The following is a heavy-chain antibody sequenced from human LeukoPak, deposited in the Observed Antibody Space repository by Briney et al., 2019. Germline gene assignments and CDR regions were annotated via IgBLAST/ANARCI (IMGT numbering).Heavy chain of an antibody. CDR2: ISSSSSYI. CDR1: GFTFSSYS. V-gene: IGHV3-21*01. J-gene: IGHJ3*02. D-gene: IGHD1-1*01. CDR3: ARVGTTDAFDI. Sequence: GGSLRLSCAASGFTFSSYSMNWVSQAPGKGLEWVSSISSSSSYIYYADSVKGRFTISRDNAKNSLYLQMNSLRAEDTAVYYCARVGTTDAFDIWGQGTMVTVSS.